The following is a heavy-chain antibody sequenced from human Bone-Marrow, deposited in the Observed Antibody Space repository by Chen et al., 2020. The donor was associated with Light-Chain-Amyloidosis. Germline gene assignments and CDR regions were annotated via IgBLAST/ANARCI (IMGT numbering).Heavy chain of an antibody. D-gene: IGHD6-19*01. CDR1: GYSISSGFY. CDR3: ARGLGRCSGWYL. V-gene: IGHV4-38-2*01. J-gene: IGHJ5*02. CDR2: IYHSGST. Sequence: QVQLQESGPGLVKPSETLSLTCAVPGYSISSGFYWGWIRQPPGMGLVWIARIYHSGSTYYNPSLKSRVTISVDTSKNQFSLRVNSVTAADTAVYYCARGLGRCSGWYLWGQGTLVTVSS.